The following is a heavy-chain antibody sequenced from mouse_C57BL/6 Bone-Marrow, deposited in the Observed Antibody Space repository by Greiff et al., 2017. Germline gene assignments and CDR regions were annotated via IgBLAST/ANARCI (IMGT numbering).Heavy chain of an antibody. J-gene: IGHJ4*01. CDR1: GYTFTDYA. CDR2: ISTYYGDA. D-gene: IGHD2-4*01. V-gene: IGHV1-67*01. Sequence: QVQLQQSGPELVRPAVSVTITCKVSGYTFTDYAMHWVKQCHAKSLEWLGVISTYYGDASYNQMLKDKATLTVDNSTRTYYMEIARLTSEDSTVYYFARYDYDVCAMDYWGQGTSVTVSS. CDR3: ARYDYDVCAMDY.